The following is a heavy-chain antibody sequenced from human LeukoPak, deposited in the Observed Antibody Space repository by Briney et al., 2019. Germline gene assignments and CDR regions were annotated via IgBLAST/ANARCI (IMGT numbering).Heavy chain of an antibody. CDR2: IYYSGST. D-gene: IGHD2-2*01. J-gene: IGHJ6*03. CDR1: GGSFSGYY. V-gene: IGHV4-59*01. Sequence: PSETLSLTCAVYGGSFSGYYWSWIRQPPGKRLEWIGYIYYSGSTNYNPSLKSRVTISVDTSKNQFSLKLSSVTAADTAVYYCASSIIVVPAAKRKDYYYYHMDVWGKGTTVTVSS. CDR3: ASSIIVVPAAKRKDYYYYHMDV.